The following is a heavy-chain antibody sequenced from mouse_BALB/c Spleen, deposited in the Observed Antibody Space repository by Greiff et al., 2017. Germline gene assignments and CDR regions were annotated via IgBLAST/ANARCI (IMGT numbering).Heavy chain of an antibody. CDR2: IDPYNGGT. J-gene: IGHJ1*01. Sequence: VQLQQSGPELVKPGASVKVSCKASGYAFTSYNMYWVKQSHGKSLEWIGYIDPYNGGTSYNQKFKGKATLTVDKSSSTAHMELLSLTSEDSAVYYCGRGLRDGYFDVWGAGTTVTVAS. CDR1: GYAFTSYN. CDR3: GRGLRDGYFDV. V-gene: IGHV1S135*01. D-gene: IGHD1-3*01.